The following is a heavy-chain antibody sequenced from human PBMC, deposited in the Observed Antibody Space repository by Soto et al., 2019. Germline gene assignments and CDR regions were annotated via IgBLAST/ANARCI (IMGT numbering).Heavy chain of an antibody. CDR1: GGSISSGGYY. CDR2: IYYSGST. J-gene: IGHJ6*02. V-gene: IGHV4-31*03. Sequence: PSETLSLTCTVSGGSISSGGYYWSWIRQHPGKGLEWIGYIYYSGSTYYNPSLKSRVTISVDTSKNQFSLKLSSVTAADTAVYYCARDSPTLGSPNYYYYGMDVWGQGTTVTVSS. CDR3: ARDSPTLGSPNYYYYGMDV.